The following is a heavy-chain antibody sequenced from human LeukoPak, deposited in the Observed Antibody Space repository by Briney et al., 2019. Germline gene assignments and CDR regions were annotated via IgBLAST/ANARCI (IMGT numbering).Heavy chain of an antibody. CDR2: ISSSSSYI. V-gene: IGHV3-21*01. Sequence: GGSLRLSCAASGFTFSSYSMNWVRQAPGKGLEWVSSISSSSSYIYYADSVKGRFTISRDNAKNSLYLQMNSLRAEDTAVYYCARDSRIAVALHDYWGQGTLVTVSS. CDR3: ARDSRIAVALHDY. D-gene: IGHD6-19*01. J-gene: IGHJ4*02. CDR1: GFTFSSYS.